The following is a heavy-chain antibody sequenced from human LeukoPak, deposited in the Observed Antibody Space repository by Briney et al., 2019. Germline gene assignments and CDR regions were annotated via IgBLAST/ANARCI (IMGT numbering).Heavy chain of an antibody. Sequence: SETLSLTCTVSGGSISIYYWSWIRQPPGKGVEWIGYIYYSGSTNYTPSLKSRVTVSVDTSKNQFSLKLSSVTAADTAVYYCASFYGSGSYFDYWGQGTLVTVSS. CDR2: IYYSGST. V-gene: IGHV4-59*08. CDR3: ASFYGSGSYFDY. CDR1: GGSISIYY. D-gene: IGHD3-10*01. J-gene: IGHJ4*02.